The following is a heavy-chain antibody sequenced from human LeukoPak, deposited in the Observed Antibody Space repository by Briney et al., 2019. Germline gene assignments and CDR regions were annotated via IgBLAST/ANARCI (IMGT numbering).Heavy chain of an antibody. CDR2: INQDSSEK. CDR3: VQGWRDN. Sequence: PGGSLRLSCAASGFTLSNYWMSWVRQAPGKGLEWVANINQDSSEKYYVDSVKGRFTISRDNAKNSLYLQLNTLRPEDTAVYYCVQGWRDNWGQGTPVTVSS. D-gene: IGHD2-15*01. V-gene: IGHV3-7*01. J-gene: IGHJ4*02. CDR1: GFTLSNYW.